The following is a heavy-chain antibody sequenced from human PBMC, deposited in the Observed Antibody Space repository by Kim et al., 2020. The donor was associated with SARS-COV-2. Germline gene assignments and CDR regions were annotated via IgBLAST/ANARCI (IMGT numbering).Heavy chain of an antibody. CDR3: AREAESGCTGGSCYKGWFDP. Sequence: ASVKVSCKASGYTFTSYAMHWVRQAPGQRLEWMGWINAGNGNTKYSQKFQGRVTITRDTSASTAYMELSSLRSEDTAVYYCAREAESGCTGGSCYKGWFDPWGQGTLVTVSS. V-gene: IGHV1-3*01. CDR2: INAGNGNT. CDR1: GYTFTSYA. D-gene: IGHD2-15*01. J-gene: IGHJ5*02.